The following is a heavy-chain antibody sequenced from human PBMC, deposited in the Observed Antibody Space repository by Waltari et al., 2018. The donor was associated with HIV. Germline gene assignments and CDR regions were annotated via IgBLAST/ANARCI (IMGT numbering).Heavy chain of an antibody. Sequence: QEQLVESGGGVAPPRRSLRLPCSASGFIFGYYAMHWVRQAPGKGLEWVGLISFDGNNAYYADSVKGRFTISRDNSKNTMSLQMNSLRSDDTALYYCARTIFGVMITSDFFYGMDVWGQGTTVTVS. V-gene: IGHV3-30-3*01. CDR2: ISFDGNNA. J-gene: IGHJ6*02. CDR3: ARTIFGVMITSDFFYGMDV. D-gene: IGHD3-3*01. CDR1: GFIFGYYA.